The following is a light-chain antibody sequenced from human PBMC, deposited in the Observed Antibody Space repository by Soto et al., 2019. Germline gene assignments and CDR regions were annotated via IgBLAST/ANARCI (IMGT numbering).Light chain of an antibody. V-gene: IGKV3-11*01. CDR2: DAS. J-gene: IGKJ3*01. CDR1: QSVHNY. Sequence: EIVLTQSPATLSLSPGQRATLSCRASQSVHNYLAWYQQKPGQAPRLLIYDASNRATGIPDRFSGSGSGTDFTLTIRSLEPEDFAVYYCQQRSYGLTFGPGTKVDFK. CDR3: QQRSYGLT.